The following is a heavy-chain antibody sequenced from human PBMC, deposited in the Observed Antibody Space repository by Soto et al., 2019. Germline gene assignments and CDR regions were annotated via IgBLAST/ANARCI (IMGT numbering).Heavy chain of an antibody. V-gene: IGHV3-66*01. CDR1: GFTVSSNY. D-gene: IGHD3-22*01. CDR2: IYSGGST. CDR3: ARDSSPYYYDSSGYSFDY. J-gene: IGHJ4*02. Sequence: EVPLVESGGGLVQPGGSLRLSCAASGFTVSSNYMSWVRQAPGKGLEWVSVIYSGGSTYYADSVKGRFTISRDNSKNTLYLQMNSLRAEDTAVYYCARDSSPYYYDSSGYSFDYWGQGTLVTVSS.